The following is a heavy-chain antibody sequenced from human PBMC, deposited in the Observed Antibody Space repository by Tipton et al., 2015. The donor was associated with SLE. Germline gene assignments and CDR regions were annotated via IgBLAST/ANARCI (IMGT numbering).Heavy chain of an antibody. J-gene: IGHJ4*02. CDR1: GFILSDYY. CDR2: ISNDLGRGSTT. CDR3: ASELGIWVGY. D-gene: IGHD7-27*01. Sequence: SLRLSCAASGFILSDYYINWIRQAPGKGLEWVAYISNDLGRGSTTYYADSVKGRFTISKDNAGNSLYLQMNSLRAEDTAVYYCASELGIWVGYWGQGTLVTVSS. V-gene: IGHV3-11*04.